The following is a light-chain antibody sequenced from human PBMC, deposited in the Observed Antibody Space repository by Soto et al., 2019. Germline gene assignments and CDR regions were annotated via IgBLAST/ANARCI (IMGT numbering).Light chain of an antibody. CDR3: QQYNNWPWT. CDR2: GAS. J-gene: IGKJ1*01. V-gene: IGKV3-15*01. CDR1: QSVSSN. Sequence: EIVMTQSPATLSVSPGERATLSCRASQSVSSNLAWYQQKPGQPPRLLIYGASTRATGIPARFSGRGSGTEFTLTISSLQSEDVAVYYCQQYNNWPWTFGQGTKVAIK.